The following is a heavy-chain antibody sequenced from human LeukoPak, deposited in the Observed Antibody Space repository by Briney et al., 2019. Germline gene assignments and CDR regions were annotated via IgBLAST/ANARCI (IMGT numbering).Heavy chain of an antibody. Sequence: PSQTLSLTCTVSGGSISSGSYYWRWVRQPAGKGLEWIGRIYTSGSTNYNPSLKSRVTFSVDPSKNQFSLKLSSVTAADTAVYYCARHSYSSSGNNWFDPWGQGTLVTVSS. D-gene: IGHD6-13*01. CDR1: GGSISSGSYY. J-gene: IGHJ5*02. CDR3: ARHSYSSSGNNWFDP. CDR2: IYTSGST. V-gene: IGHV4-61*02.